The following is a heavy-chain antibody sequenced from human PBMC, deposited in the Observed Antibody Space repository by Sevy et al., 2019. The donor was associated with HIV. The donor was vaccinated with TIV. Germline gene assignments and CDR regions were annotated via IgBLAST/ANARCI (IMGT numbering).Heavy chain of an antibody. CDR1: GYTFIGYC. Sequence: ASVKVSCQASGYTFIGYCIHWVRQAPGEGLEWMGRINPNSGGTNYAQKFQCRVTMTRDTSISTAYMELSRLRSDDTAVYYFACYAIDVFYLWGQGTMVTVSS. CDR3: ACYAIDVFYL. D-gene: IGHD3-16*01. V-gene: IGHV1-2*06. CDR2: INPNSGGT. J-gene: IGHJ3*01.